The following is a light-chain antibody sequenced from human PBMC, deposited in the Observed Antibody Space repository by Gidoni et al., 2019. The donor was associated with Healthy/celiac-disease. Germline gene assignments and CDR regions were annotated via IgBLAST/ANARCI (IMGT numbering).Light chain of an antibody. Sequence: DIQMTQSPSAMSASVGDRVTITCRASQAISNYLAWFQQKPGKVPKRLIYDASSLQSGVPSRFSGSGSGTEFTLTISSLQPEDFATYYCLQHNSYPLTFGGGTKVEIK. CDR1: QAISNY. CDR3: LQHNSYPLT. CDR2: DAS. V-gene: IGKV1-17*03. J-gene: IGKJ4*01.